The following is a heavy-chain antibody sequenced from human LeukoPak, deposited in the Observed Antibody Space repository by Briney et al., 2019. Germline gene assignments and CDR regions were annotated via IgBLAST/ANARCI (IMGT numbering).Heavy chain of an antibody. CDR1: GGSFSGYY. CDR2: INHSGST. D-gene: IGHD2/OR15-2a*01. Sequence: SETLSLTCAVYGGSFSGYYWSWIRQPPGKGLEWIGEINHSGSTNYNPSLKSRITISVDTSKNQFSLKLISLTAADTAVYYCARGGEYDSGHFFFDYWGQGTLVTVSS. J-gene: IGHJ4*02. V-gene: IGHV4-34*01. CDR3: ARGGEYDSGHFFFDY.